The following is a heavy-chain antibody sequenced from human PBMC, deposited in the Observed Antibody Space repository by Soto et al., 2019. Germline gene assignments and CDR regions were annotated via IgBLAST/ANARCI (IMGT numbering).Heavy chain of an antibody. J-gene: IGHJ4*02. V-gene: IGHV4-31*03. Sequence: SETLSLTCTVSGASISSGGSYWSWIRQRPGKGLEGIGYIFYSGSFYSTPSLTCRVILSSDTFNIQFSLRLPSVSSSHTAVFYFASSPYPPPIFGVAPPSSFDSWGQGTLVTVSS. D-gene: IGHD3-3*01. CDR1: GASISSGGSY. CDR3: ASSPYPPPIFGVAPPSSFDS. CDR2: IFYSGSF.